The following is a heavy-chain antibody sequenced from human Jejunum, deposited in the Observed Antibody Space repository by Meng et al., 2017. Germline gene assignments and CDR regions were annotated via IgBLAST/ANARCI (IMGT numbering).Heavy chain of an antibody. V-gene: IGHV3-33*01. J-gene: IGHJ4*02. Sequence: QVQLVESGGGVVQPGMSLRLSCAASGFIFSHYGIHWVRQAPGKGLEWVAVVWAKTHEKYYGDSVKGRFTISRDDSKNTVYLQMNSLRAEDMAVYYCARDIDTSGHYFFDYWGQGTLVTVSS. CDR1: GFIFSHYG. CDR3: ARDIDTSGHYFFDY. CDR2: VWAKTHEK. D-gene: IGHD3-22*01.